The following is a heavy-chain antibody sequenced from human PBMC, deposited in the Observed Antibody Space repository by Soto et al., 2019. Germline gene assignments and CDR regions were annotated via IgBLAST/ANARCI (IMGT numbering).Heavy chain of an antibody. J-gene: IGHJ4*02. CDR2: IKQDGSEK. V-gene: IGHV3-7*01. CDR1: GFTFSSYW. Sequence: TGGSLRLSCAASGFTFSSYWMSWVRQAPGKGLEWVANIKQDGSEKYYVDSVKGRFTISRDNAKNSLYLQMNSLRAEDTAVYYCARDQGVRFLEWYPFYFDYWGQGTLVTVSS. CDR3: ARDQGVRFLEWYPFYFDY. D-gene: IGHD3-3*01.